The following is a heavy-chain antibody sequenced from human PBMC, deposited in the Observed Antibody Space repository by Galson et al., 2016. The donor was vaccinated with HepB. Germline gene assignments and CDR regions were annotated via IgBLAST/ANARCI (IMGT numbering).Heavy chain of an antibody. CDR2: IYYSGST. V-gene: IGHV4-31*03. CDR1: GDSINSGGHY. Sequence: TLSLTCSVSGDSINSGGHYWSWIRQHPGKGLEWMGYIYYSGSTSYNPSLRSRITISMDTSKNQFSLDLNSVTAADTAVYYCVGTGAHLGGHWGQGTLVTVSS. J-gene: IGHJ4*02. CDR3: VGTGAHLGGH. D-gene: IGHD1-1*01.